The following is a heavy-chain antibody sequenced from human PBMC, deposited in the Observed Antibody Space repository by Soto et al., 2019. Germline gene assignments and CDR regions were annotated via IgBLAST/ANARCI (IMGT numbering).Heavy chain of an antibody. V-gene: IGHV3-33*01. J-gene: IGHJ4*02. CDR1: GFTFSSYG. D-gene: IGHD3-22*01. CDR3: ARVRGGHPSLHYYDSSGYPDY. Sequence: GGSLRLSCAASGFTFSSYGMHWVRQAPGKGLEWVAVIWYDGSNKYYADSVKGRFTISRDNSKNTLYLQMNSLRAEDRAVYYCARVRGGHPSLHYYDSSGYPDYWGQGTLVTVSS. CDR2: IWYDGSNK.